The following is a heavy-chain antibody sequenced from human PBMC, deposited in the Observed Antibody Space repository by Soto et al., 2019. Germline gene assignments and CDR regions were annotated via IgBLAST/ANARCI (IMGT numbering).Heavy chain of an antibody. Sequence: PSETLSLTCAVSGYSISSSNWWGWIRQPPGKGLVWIGYIYYSGSTYYNPSLKSRVTMSVDTSKNQFSLKLSSVTAVDTAVYYCATRETGSSWYGGYYYYGMDVWGQGTTVTVS. V-gene: IGHV4-28*01. CDR1: GYSISSSNW. J-gene: IGHJ6*02. CDR2: IYYSGST. D-gene: IGHD6-13*01. CDR3: ATRETGSSWYGGYYYYGMDV.